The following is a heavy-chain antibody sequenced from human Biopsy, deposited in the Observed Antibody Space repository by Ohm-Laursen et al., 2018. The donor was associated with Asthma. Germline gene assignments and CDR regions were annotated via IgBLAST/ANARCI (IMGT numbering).Heavy chain of an antibody. V-gene: IGHV4-59*07. CDR3: ARGVDRVTGLLDHFDS. D-gene: IGHD2-21*02. CDR2: GYYSGST. J-gene: IGHJ4*02. CDR1: GGSINNFY. Sequence: SDTLSLTCIVSGGSINNFYWSWIRQPPGKGLESIGHGYYSGSTNYNPSLKSRVTISIDASKNQFSLKLTSVTAADTAVYYCARGVDRVTGLLDHFDSWGQGTLVTVSS.